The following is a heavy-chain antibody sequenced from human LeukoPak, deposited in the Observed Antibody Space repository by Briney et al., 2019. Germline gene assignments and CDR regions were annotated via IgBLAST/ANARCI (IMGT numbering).Heavy chain of an antibody. J-gene: IGHJ4*02. D-gene: IGHD2-21*02. CDR2: IHTAGNT. CDR3: ARDARLRGYFDC. V-gene: IGHV3-53*01. CDR1: GFTLSSNY. Sequence: PGGSLRLSCEASGFTLSSNYMSWVRQAPGKGLEWVSLIHTAGNTFYADSVKGRFTISRDNSTNTLYLQMNSLRAEDTALYYCARDARLRGYFDCWGQGTLVTVSS.